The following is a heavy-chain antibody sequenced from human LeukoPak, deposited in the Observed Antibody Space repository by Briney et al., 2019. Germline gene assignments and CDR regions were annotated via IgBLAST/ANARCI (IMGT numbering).Heavy chain of an antibody. CDR3: AREWQGGIAAAGTRIEGDY. CDR2: IKQDGSEK. CDR1: GWGGSGYW. D-gene: IGHD6-13*01. Sequence: GGCLRLGGAVSGWGGSGYWMTWVRQAPGKGLEWVANIKQDGSEKNYVDSVKGRFTISRDNAENSLFLQMNSLRVEDTAVYYCAREWQGGIAAAGTRIEGDYWGQGTLVAVSS. V-gene: IGHV3-7*01. J-gene: IGHJ4*02.